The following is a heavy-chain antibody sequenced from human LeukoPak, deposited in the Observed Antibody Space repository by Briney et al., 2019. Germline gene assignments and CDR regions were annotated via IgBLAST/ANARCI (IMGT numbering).Heavy chain of an antibody. CDR1: GFTFTSYA. D-gene: IGHD4-17*01. V-gene: IGHV3-23*01. J-gene: IGHJ4*02. CDR3: AKERLGGNYGDYEVDY. Sequence: GGSLRLSCAASGFTFTSYAMGWVRQAPGKGLEWVSSVSGSSDGTYYPDSVKGRFTISRDNSKKIMDLHMDRVRAEDTAVYYCAKERLGGNYGDYEVDYWGQGTMVTVSS. CDR2: VSGSSDGT.